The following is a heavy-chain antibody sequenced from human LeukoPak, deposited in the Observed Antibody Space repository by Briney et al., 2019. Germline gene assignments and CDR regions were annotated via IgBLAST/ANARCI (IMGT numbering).Heavy chain of an antibody. D-gene: IGHD3-22*01. CDR3: ARGYYYDSRGYYLDY. CDR2: IKQDGSGR. CDR1: GFTFRSFW. Sequence: GGSLRLSCAASGFTFRSFWLSWVRQAPGKGLEWVANIKQDGSGRYYVDSVKGRFTVSRDNAKNSLYLQMNSLRAEDTAVYYCARGYYYDSRGYYLDYWGQGTLVTVSS. V-gene: IGHV3-7*03. J-gene: IGHJ4*02.